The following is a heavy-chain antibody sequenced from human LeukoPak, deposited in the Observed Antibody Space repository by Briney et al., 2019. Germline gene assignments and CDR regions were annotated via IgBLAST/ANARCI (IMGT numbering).Heavy chain of an antibody. CDR3: AKVGFSEMEWLLYSDH. CDR2: ISDRDHNT. Sequence: GGSLRLSCAASGFTFSSYAMTWVRQAPGKGLEWVSSISDRDHNTYYADSVKGRFTISRENSKNTLYLQMNSLRAEDTAVYYCAKVGFSEMEWLLYSDHWGQGTLVTVSS. J-gene: IGHJ4*02. V-gene: IGHV3-23*01. CDR1: GFTFSSYA. D-gene: IGHD3-3*01.